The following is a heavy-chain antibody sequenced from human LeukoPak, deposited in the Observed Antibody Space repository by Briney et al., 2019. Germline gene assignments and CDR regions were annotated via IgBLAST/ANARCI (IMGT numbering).Heavy chain of an antibody. V-gene: IGHV4-34*01. Sequence: PETLSLTCADPGGSFSGYYWSWIRQPPGKGLEWIGEINHSGSTNYNPSLKSRVTISVDTSKNQFSLKLSSVTAADTAVYYCAKGRGKYCSSTSCVPGNYFDYWGQGTLVTVSS. J-gene: IGHJ4*02. CDR2: INHSGST. CDR1: GGSFSGYY. D-gene: IGHD2-2*01. CDR3: AKGRGKYCSSTSCVPGNYFDY.